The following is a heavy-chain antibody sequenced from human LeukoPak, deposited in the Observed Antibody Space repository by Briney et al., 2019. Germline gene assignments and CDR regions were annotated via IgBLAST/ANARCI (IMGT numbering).Heavy chain of an antibody. CDR1: GFTFSNFA. D-gene: IGHD4-17*01. J-gene: IGHJ4*02. Sequence: GGSLRLSCAASGFTFSNFAMSWVRQAPGKGREWVSTISGSGGTTYYAASVKGRFTISRDTSKNTLFLQMNSLRAEDTAVYYCAKGSTFGDLNYFDSWGQGALVTVSS. CDR2: ISGSGGTT. V-gene: IGHV3-23*01. CDR3: AKGSTFGDLNYFDS.